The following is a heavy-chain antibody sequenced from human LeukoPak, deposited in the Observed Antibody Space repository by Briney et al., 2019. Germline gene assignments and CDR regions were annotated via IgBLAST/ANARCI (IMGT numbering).Heavy chain of an antibody. CDR1: GYTSTSYY. CDR2: INPSGGST. CDR3: ARDIIEAYYDFWSGYSNWFDP. V-gene: IGHV1-46*01. Sequence: GASVKVSCKASGYTSTSYYMHWVRQAPGQGLEWMGIINPSGGSTSYAQKFQGRVTMTRDTSTSTVYMELSSLRSEDTAVYYCARDIIEAYYDFWSGYSNWFDPWGQGTLVTVSS. J-gene: IGHJ5*02. D-gene: IGHD3-3*01.